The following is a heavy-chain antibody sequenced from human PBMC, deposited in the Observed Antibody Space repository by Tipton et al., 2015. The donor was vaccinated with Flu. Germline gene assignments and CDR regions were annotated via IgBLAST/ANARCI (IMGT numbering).Heavy chain of an antibody. D-gene: IGHD2-15*01. CDR1: GYSISSGYY. V-gene: IGHV4-61*02. CDR3: ARARVVATTPEGYYNWFDP. CDR2: IYTSGNT. Sequence: LRLSCVLSGYSISSGYYWSWIRQPAGKGLEWIGRIYTSGNTNYNPSLKSRVTISVVTSKNQFSLKLSSVTAADTAVYYCARARVVATTPEGYYNWFDPWGQGTLVTVSS. J-gene: IGHJ5*02.